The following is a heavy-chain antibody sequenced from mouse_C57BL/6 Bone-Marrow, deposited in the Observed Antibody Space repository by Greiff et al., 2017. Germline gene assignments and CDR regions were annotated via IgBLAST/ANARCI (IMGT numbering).Heavy chain of an antibody. V-gene: IGHV1-55*01. CDR2: IYPGSGST. CDR3: ARWLYRYAY. J-gene: IGHJ3*01. D-gene: IGHD1-2*01. CDR1: GYTFTGYW. Sequence: QVQLQQPGAELVKPGASVKMSCKASGYTFTGYWINWVKQRPGQGLEWIGNIYPGSGSTNDNEKFKGKATLTVDTSSSTAYMQLSSLTSEDSAVYFCARWLYRYAYWGQGTLVTVSA.